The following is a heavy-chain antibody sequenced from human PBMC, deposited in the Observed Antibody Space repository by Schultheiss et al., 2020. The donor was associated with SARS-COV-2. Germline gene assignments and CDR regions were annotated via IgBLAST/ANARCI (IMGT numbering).Heavy chain of an antibody. CDR2: ISGSGGST. J-gene: IGHJ4*02. Sequence: GGSLRLSCAASGFTFSSYAMSWVRQAPGKGLEWVSAISGSGGSTYYADSVKGRFTISRDNSKNTLYLQMNSLRAEDTALYYCAKDRTGTTPFPTFDYWGQGTLVTVSS. D-gene: IGHD1-7*01. CDR1: GFTFSSYA. CDR3: AKDRTGTTPFPTFDY. V-gene: IGHV3-23*01.